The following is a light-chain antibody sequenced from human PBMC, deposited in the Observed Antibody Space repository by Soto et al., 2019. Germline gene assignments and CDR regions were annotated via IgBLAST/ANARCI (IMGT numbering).Light chain of an antibody. J-gene: IGLJ1*01. V-gene: IGLV7-46*01. CDR2: DTS. Sequence: QAVVTQEPSLTVSPGVTVSLTCGSSTGAVTSGHYPYWFQQKPGQAPRTLIYDTSNKHSWTPARFSGSLLGGKAALTLSGAQPEDEAEYYCLLSYSGAPYVFGTGTKVTVL. CDR3: LLSYSGAPYV. CDR1: TGAVTSGHY.